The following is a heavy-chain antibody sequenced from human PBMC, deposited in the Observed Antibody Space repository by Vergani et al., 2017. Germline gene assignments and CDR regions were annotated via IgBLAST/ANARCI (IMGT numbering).Heavy chain of an antibody. J-gene: IGHJ3*02. CDR1: GYTFTSYY. CDR2: INPSGGST. Sequence: QVQLVQSGAAVKKPGASVKVPCKASGYTFTSYYMHWVRQAPGQGLEWMGIINPSGGSTSYAQKFQGRVTMTRDTSTSTVYMELSSLRSEDTAVYYCARDLGDYYDSSGYSKADAFDIWGQGTMVTVSS. D-gene: IGHD3-22*01. V-gene: IGHV1-46*03. CDR3: ARDLGDYYDSSGYSKADAFDI.